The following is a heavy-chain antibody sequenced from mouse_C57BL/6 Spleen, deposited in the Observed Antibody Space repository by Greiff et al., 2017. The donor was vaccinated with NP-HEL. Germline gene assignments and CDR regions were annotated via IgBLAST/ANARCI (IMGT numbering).Heavy chain of an antibody. CDR3: AREGIYYGSRPYYFDY. CDR1: GYTFTDYY. D-gene: IGHD1-1*01. J-gene: IGHJ2*01. CDR2: INPYNGGT. Sequence: VQLKESGPVLVKPGASVKMSCKASGYTFTDYYMNWVKQSHGKSLEWIGVINPYNGGTSYNQKFKGKATLTVDKSSSTAYMELNSLTSEDSAVYYCAREGIYYGSRPYYFDYWGQGTTLTVSS. V-gene: IGHV1-19*01.